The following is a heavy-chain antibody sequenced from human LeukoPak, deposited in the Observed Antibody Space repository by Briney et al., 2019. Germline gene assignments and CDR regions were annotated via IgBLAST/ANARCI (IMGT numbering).Heavy chain of an antibody. CDR2: ISGSGDTT. V-gene: IGHV3-23*01. Sequence: GGSLRLSCAASGLTFSSYAMSWVRQAPGKGLEWVSIISGSGDTTYYADSVKDRFTISRDNSKNTLYLQMNSLRAEDTAVYYCTTRGGSFSIFDYWGQGTLVTVSS. CDR3: TTRGGSFSIFDY. CDR1: GLTFSSYA. J-gene: IGHJ4*02. D-gene: IGHD1-26*01.